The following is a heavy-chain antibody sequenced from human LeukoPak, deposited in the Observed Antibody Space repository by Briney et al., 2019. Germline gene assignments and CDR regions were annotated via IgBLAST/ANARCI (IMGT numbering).Heavy chain of an antibody. J-gene: IGHJ3*02. CDR2: IYPGDSDT. V-gene: IGHV5-51*01. CDR1: GYSFTSYW. D-gene: IGHD3-22*01. CDR3: ARQLRDSGGYCYGGIDI. Sequence: GESLKISCNGSGYSFTSYWIGWVCQLPGKGLEWMGIIYPGDSDTRYSPSFQGKVTISADKSISTAYLQWSSLRASDTAMYYCARQLRDSGGYCYGGIDIWGQGTMVTVSS.